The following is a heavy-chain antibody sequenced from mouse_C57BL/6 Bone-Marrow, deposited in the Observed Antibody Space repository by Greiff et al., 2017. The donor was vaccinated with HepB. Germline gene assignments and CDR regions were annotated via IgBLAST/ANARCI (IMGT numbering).Heavy chain of an antibody. CDR3: ARGGYAMDY. J-gene: IGHJ4*01. CDR1: GFTFSSYG. CDR2: ISSGGSYT. Sequence: DVMLVESGGDLVKPGGSLKLSCAASGFTFSSYGMSWVRQTPDKRLEWVATISSGGSYTYYPDSVKGRFTISRDNAKNTLYLQMSSLKSEDTAMYYCARGGYAMDYWGRGTSVTVSS. V-gene: IGHV5-6*02.